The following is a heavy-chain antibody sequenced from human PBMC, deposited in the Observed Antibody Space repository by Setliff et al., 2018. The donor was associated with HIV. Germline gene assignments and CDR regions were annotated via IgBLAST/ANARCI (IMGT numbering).Heavy chain of an antibody. Sequence: ASVKVSCKASGYTFTSYGLSWVRQAPGQGLEWVGWISAYNGNTHETQKLQGRVTMTTDTSTSTAYMELRSLRSDDTAVYYCAREDVVGGGASSGYHRGIDAFDIWGHGTMVTVSS. CDR3: AREDVVGGGASSGYHRGIDAFDI. J-gene: IGHJ3*02. V-gene: IGHV1-18*01. CDR1: GYTFTSYG. D-gene: IGHD3-22*01. CDR2: ISAYNGNT.